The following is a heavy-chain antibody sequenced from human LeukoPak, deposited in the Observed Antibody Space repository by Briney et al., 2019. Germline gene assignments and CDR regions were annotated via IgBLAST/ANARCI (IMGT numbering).Heavy chain of an antibody. Sequence: SVKVSCKASGGTFSSYAISWVRQAPGQGLEWMGGIIPIFGTANYAQKFQGRVTITADESTSTAYMELSSLRSEDTAVYYCARELNDFWSGFNYYYGMDVWGQGTTVTVSS. V-gene: IGHV1-69*13. CDR3: ARELNDFWSGFNYYYGMDV. CDR1: GGTFSSYA. D-gene: IGHD3-3*01. J-gene: IGHJ6*02. CDR2: IIPIFGTA.